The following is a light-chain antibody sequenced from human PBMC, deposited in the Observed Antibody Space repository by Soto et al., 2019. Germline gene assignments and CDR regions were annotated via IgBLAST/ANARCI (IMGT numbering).Light chain of an antibody. Sequence: DIQMTQSPSSLSASVGDRVTITCQASHDITSYLNWYQHKPGKAPKLLIYDASILEAGVPSRFSGSGSGKHFTFTSSSLQPEDVTTYYCQKCDYLPIFGPGTTVDFK. V-gene: IGKV1-33*01. CDR1: HDITSY. CDR2: DAS. J-gene: IGKJ3*01. CDR3: QKCDYLPI.